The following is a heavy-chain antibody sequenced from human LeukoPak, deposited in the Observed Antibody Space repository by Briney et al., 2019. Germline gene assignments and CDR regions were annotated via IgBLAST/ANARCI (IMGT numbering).Heavy chain of an antibody. V-gene: IGHV4-59*01. CDR3: ARERAAAGNFDY. J-gene: IGHJ4*02. CDR2: IYYSGST. Sequence: PSETLSLTCTVSGGSISSYYWSWIRQPPGKGLEWIGYIYYSGSTNYNPSLKSRVTISVETSKNQFSLKLSSVTAADTAVYYCARERAAAGNFDYWGQGTLVTVSS. D-gene: IGHD6-13*01. CDR1: GGSISSYY.